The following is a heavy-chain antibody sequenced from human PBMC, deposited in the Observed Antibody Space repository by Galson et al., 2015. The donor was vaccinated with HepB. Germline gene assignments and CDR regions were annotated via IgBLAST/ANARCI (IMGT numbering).Heavy chain of an antibody. D-gene: IGHD1-26*01. V-gene: IGHV4-4*07. CDR1: GDSISNYY. J-gene: IGHJ4*02. CDR2: IHTSGFT. Sequence: ETLSLTCTVSGDSISNYYWSWIRQPAGKGLEWIGLIHTSGFTNYNSSLKSRVTMSVDASKNQFSLKLSSVTAADTAFYYCARGRVGTSSSAFDYLGQGTLVTVSS. CDR3: ARGRVGTSSSAFDY.